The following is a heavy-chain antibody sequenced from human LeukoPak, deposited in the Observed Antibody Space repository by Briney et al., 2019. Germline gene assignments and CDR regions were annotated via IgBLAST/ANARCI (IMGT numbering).Heavy chain of an antibody. J-gene: IGHJ4*02. CDR2: ISGSGGST. Sequence: AGGSLRLSCAASGFMFSSNWMSWVRLAPGKGLEWVSAISGSGGSTYYADSVKGRFTISRDNSKNTLYLQMNSLRAEDTAVYYCAKDPSTVTPYFDYWGQGTLVTVSS. CDR3: AKDPSTVTPYFDY. V-gene: IGHV3-23*01. D-gene: IGHD4-17*01. CDR1: GFMFSSNW.